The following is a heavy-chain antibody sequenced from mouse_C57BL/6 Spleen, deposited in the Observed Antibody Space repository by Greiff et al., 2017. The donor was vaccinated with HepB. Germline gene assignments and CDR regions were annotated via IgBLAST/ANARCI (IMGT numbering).Heavy chain of an antibody. V-gene: IGHV5-6*01. CDR1: GFTFSSYG. CDR3: ARQEDYCGSSRFDY. CDR2: ISSGGSYT. D-gene: IGHD1-1*01. Sequence: EVHLVESGGDLVKPGGSLKLSCAASGFTFSSYGMSWVRQTPDKRLEWVATISSGGSYTYYPDSVKGRFSISRDNAKNTLYLKMSSLKSEDTAMYYCARQEDYCGSSRFDYWGQGTTLTVSS. J-gene: IGHJ2*01.